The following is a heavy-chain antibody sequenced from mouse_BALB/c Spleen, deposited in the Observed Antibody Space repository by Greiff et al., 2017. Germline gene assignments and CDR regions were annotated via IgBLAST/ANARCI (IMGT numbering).Heavy chain of an antibody. CDR2: ISSGSSTI. CDR1: GFTFSSFG. CDR3: ARSGLAY. Sequence: EVKLEESGGGLVQPGGSRKLSCAASGFTFSSFGMHWVRQAPEKGLEWVAYISSGSSTIYYADTVKGRFTISSDNPKNTLFLQMTSLRSEDTAMYYCARSGLAYWGQGTLVTVSA. J-gene: IGHJ3*01. V-gene: IGHV5-17*02. D-gene: IGHD3-2*02.